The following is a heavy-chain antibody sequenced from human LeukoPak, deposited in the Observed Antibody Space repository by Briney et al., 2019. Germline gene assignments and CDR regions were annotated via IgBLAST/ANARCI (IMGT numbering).Heavy chain of an antibody. CDR1: GFTFSSYA. CDR3: AKDRCSGGSCYCDY. J-gene: IGHJ4*02. D-gene: IGHD2-15*01. CDR2: ISGSGGST. V-gene: IGHV3-23*01. Sequence: GGSLRLSCAAPGFTFSSYAMSWVRQAPGKGLEWVSAISGSGGSTYYADSVKGRFTISRDNSKNTLYLQMNSLRAEDTAVYYCAKDRCSGGSCYCDYWGQGTLVTVSS.